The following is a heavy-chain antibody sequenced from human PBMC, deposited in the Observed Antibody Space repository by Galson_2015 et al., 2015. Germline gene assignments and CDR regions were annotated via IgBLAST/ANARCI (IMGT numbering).Heavy chain of an antibody. D-gene: IGHD2-2*01. Sequence: SLRLSCAASGFTFSNAWMSWVRQAPGKGLEWVGRIKSKTDGGTTDYAAPVKGRFTISRDDSKNTLYLQMNSLRAEDTAVYYCARGVPAAMGYYYYGMDVWGQGTTVTVSS. CDR3: ARGVPAAMGYYYYGMDV. CDR1: GFTFSNAW. V-gene: IGHV3-15*01. CDR2: IKSKTDGGTT. J-gene: IGHJ6*02.